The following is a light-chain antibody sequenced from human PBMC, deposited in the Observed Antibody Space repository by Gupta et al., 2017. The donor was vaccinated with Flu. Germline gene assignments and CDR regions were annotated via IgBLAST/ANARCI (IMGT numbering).Light chain of an antibody. CDR3: QSYDSSLSSYV. Sequence: QSVLTQPPSVSGAPGQRVTISCTGGSSNIGAGYEVYWYQQLPGTAPKFLIYGNSNRPSGVPDRFSASKSGTSASLAITGLQAEDEADYYCQSYDSSLSSYVFGTGTKVTVL. J-gene: IGLJ1*01. CDR1: SSNIGAGYE. CDR2: GNS. V-gene: IGLV1-40*01.